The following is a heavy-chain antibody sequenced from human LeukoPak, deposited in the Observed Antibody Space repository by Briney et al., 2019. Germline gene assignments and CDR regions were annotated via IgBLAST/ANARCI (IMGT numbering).Heavy chain of an antibody. V-gene: IGHV1-18*01. CDR1: GYTFTTYG. J-gene: IGHJ4*02. D-gene: IGHD3-9*01. Sequence: ASVKVSCKASGYTFTTYGISWVRQAPGQGLEWMGWISAYNGNTNYAQKLQGRVTMTRGTSTSTAYMELRSLRSDDTAVYHCARDGHYDILTGYFILFDYWGQGTLVTVSS. CDR2: ISAYNGNT. CDR3: ARDGHYDILTGYFILFDY.